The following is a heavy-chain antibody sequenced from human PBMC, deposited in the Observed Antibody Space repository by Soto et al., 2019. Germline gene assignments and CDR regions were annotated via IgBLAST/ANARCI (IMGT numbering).Heavy chain of an antibody. J-gene: IGHJ4*02. D-gene: IGHD5-18*01. CDR3: ARVLIAGVTTD. CDR1: GGSFSGYY. CDR2: SNHVGNT. Sequence: QVQLQQWGAGPLKPSETLSLTCAVYGGSFSGYYWSWIRQPPGKGLEWIGESNHVGNTNYNPSLKSRVTMSVDPSKNQFSLRLSSVTAADTAVYYCARVLIAGVTTDWGQGTLVLVSS. V-gene: IGHV4-34*01.